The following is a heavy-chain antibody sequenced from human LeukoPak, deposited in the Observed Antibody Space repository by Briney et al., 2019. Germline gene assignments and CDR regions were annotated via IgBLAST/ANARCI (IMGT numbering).Heavy chain of an antibody. V-gene: IGHV4-30-2*01. CDR2: IYHSGST. Sequence: NPSQTLSLTCTVSGGSISSGGYYWSWIRQPPGKGLEWIGYIYHSGSTYYNPSLKSRVTISVDRSKNQFSLKLSSVTAADTAVYYCARASDEMAADYWGQGTLVTVSS. CDR3: ARASDEMAADY. CDR1: GGSISSGGYY. D-gene: IGHD5-24*01. J-gene: IGHJ4*02.